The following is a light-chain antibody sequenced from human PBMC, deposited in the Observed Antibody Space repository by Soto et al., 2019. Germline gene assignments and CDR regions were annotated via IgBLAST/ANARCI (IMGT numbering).Light chain of an antibody. CDR2: GAS. Sequence: EIVLTQSPGTVSLSPGERATLSCRASQSGSSRNLAWYRQKPGQAPSLLIFGASNSATGIPDRFSGSGSGTDFTLTISRLEPEDCAVYYCLRYGDSPPAYTFGQGTKLEIK. J-gene: IGKJ2*01. V-gene: IGKV3-20*01. CDR3: LRYGDSPPAYT. CDR1: QSGSSRN.